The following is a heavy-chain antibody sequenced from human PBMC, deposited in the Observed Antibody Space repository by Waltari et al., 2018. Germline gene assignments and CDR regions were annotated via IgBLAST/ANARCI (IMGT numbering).Heavy chain of an antibody. V-gene: IGHV4-28*01. CDR1: GYSISSSNW. J-gene: IGHJ4*02. CDR2: IYYSGST. D-gene: IGHD3-22*01. CDR3: ARIVSSGYYGSYFDY. Sequence: QVQLQESGPGLVKPSDTLSLTCAVSGYSISSSNWWGWIRQPPGKGLEWIGYIYYSGSTYYNPSLKSRVTMSVDTSKNQFSLNLSSVTAVDTAVYYCARIVSSGYYGSYFDYWGQGTLVTVSS.